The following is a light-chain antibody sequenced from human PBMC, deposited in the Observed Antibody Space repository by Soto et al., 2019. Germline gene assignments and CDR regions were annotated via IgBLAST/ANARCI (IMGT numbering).Light chain of an antibody. CDR3: QQSYSTPCR. Sequence: DLQITKSPSSLSASVGDTVTITSGPSQSISSYLNWYQQKPGKAPKLLIYAASSLQSGVPSRFSGTGSATDFTLTISSLQHDDFATYYCQQSYSTPCRFGQGTKVDIK. J-gene: IGKJ1*01. CDR1: QSISSY. V-gene: IGKV1-39*01. CDR2: AAS.